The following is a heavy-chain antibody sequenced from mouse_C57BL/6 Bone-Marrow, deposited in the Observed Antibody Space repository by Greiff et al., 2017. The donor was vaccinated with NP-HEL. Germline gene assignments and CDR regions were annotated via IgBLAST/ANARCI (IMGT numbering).Heavy chain of an antibody. V-gene: IGHV1-72*01. J-gene: IGHJ2*01. CDR1: GYTFTSYW. CDR2: IDPTSGGI. D-gene: IGHD1-1*01. Sequence: QVQLQQPGAELVKPGASVKLSCKASGYTFTSYWMHWVKQRPRRGLEWIGRIDPTSGGIQYNETFKNQATLTVDKPSSSAYMQLSSLTSEDSAVYYCARDYGSSYMTTGAKAPLSQSPGYWGQGTTLTVSS. CDR3: ARDYGSSYMTTGAKAPLSQSPGY.